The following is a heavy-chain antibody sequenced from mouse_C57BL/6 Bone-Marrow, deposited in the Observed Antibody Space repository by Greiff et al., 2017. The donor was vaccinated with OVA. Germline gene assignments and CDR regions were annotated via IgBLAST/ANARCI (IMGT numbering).Heavy chain of an antibody. D-gene: IGHD2-4*01. V-gene: IGHV1-55*01. Sequence: QVQLQQPGAELVKPGASVKMSCKASGYTFTSYWITWVKQRPGQGLEWIGDIYPGSGSTNYNEKFKSKATLTVDTSSSTAYMQLSSLTSEDSAVYYCARSGDDYDRGYYAMDYWGQGTSVTVSS. CDR1: GYTFTSYW. J-gene: IGHJ4*01. CDR2: IYPGSGST. CDR3: ARSGDDYDRGYYAMDY.